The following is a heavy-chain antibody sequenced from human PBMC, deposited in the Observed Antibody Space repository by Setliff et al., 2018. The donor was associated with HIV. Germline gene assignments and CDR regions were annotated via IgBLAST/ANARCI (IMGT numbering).Heavy chain of an antibody. V-gene: IGHV1-18*01. J-gene: IGHJ5*02. Sequence: ASVKVSCKASGYTFSTYDFNRVRQAAGQGLEWMGWMSPYTGNTDYAPRLLGRVTMTTDTSTSTAYLELRSLTSDDTAVYYCARARLQGIVTAVGPRDNCLDPWGQGTRVTVSS. D-gene: IGHD1-26*01. CDR1: GYTFSTYD. CDR3: ARARLQGIVTAVGPRDNCLDP. CDR2: MSPYTGNT.